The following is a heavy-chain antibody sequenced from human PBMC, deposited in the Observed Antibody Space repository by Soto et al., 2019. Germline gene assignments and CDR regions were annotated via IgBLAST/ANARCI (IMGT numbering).Heavy chain of an antibody. Sequence: GGALRLSCASSGFTFSSYSMNLVRQGPGKGLEWGSSISSSSSYIYYADSVKGRFTISRDNAKNSLYLQMNSLRAEDTAVYYCARSFGGGSGSYYDAFDIWGQGTMVTVSS. CDR1: GFTFSSYS. CDR2: ISSSSSYI. J-gene: IGHJ3*02. CDR3: ARSFGGGSGSYYDAFDI. D-gene: IGHD3-10*01. V-gene: IGHV3-21*01.